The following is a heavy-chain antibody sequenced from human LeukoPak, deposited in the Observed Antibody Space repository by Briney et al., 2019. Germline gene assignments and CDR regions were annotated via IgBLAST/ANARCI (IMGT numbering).Heavy chain of an antibody. Sequence: ASVKVSCKASGYTFTSYGISWVRQAPGQGLEWMGWISAYNGNTNYAQKLQGRVTMTTDTSTSTAYMELRSLRSDDTAVYYCARGYQQWLVSGAFDIWGQGTMVTVSS. D-gene: IGHD6-19*01. CDR2: ISAYNGNT. CDR3: ARGYQQWLVSGAFDI. CDR1: GYTFTSYG. J-gene: IGHJ3*02. V-gene: IGHV1-18*01.